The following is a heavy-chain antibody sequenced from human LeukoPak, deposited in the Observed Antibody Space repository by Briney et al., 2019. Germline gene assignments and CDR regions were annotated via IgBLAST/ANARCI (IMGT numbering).Heavy chain of an antibody. Sequence: PGRSLRLSCAASGFTCSSFAMHWVRQAPGRGLEWVAVTWQHGSDVAYADSVQVRFIISRDDAKNTVFLQMNSLRDEDTAVYYCAKEWSAFDLWGQGTMVSVSS. D-gene: IGHD2-15*01. V-gene: IGHV3-33*06. CDR3: AKEWSAFDL. J-gene: IGHJ3*01. CDR2: TWQHGSDV. CDR1: GFTCSSFA.